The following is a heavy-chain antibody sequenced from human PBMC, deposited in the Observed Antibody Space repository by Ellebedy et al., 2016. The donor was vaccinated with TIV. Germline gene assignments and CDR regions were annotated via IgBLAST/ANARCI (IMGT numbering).Heavy chain of an antibody. CDR2: INPNSGGT. Sequence: ASVKVSCKASGYTFTGYYMHWVRQAPGQGLEWMGWINPNSGGTNYAQKFQGRVTMTRDTSISTAYMELSRLRSDDTAVYYCAREGGYCSSTSCNRNPDAFDIWGQGTMVTVSS. J-gene: IGHJ3*02. V-gene: IGHV1-2*02. CDR1: GYTFTGYY. D-gene: IGHD2-2*02. CDR3: AREGGYCSSTSCNRNPDAFDI.